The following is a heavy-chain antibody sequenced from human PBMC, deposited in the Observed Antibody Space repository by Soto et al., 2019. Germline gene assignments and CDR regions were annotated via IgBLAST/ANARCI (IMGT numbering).Heavy chain of an antibody. CDR2: IKLDGREK. V-gene: IGHV3-7*01. CDR1: GFTFSNYW. Sequence: EVQLVESGGGLVQPGGSLRLSCAASGFTFSNYWMSWVRQAPGKGLEWVANIKLDGREKDCVDSVKGRFTISRDNAKKSLYLQMNSLRAEATAVYYCARVGGFCSGGSCQVLFFDSWGQGALVTVSS. J-gene: IGHJ4*02. CDR3: ARVGGFCSGGSCQVLFFDS. D-gene: IGHD2-15*01.